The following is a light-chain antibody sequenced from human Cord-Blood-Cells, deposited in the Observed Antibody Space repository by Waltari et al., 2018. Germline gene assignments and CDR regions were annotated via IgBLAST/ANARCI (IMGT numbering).Light chain of an antibody. CDR2: DVS. Sequence: QSALTQPRSVSGSPGQSVTISCTGTSSDVGGYNYVSWYQQHPGKAPKLMIYDVSKRPPGVPDRLSCSKSGNTASLTIYGLQAEDEADYYCCSYSGSYTWVFGGGTKWTVL. CDR1: SSDVGGYNY. CDR3: CSYSGSYTWV. J-gene: IGLJ3*02. V-gene: IGLV2-11*01.